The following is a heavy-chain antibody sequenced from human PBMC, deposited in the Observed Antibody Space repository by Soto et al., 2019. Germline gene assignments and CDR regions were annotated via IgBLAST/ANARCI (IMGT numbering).Heavy chain of an antibody. CDR2: ASGSGRRT. D-gene: IGHD3-10*01. CDR3: AKDQAFGSRSYEAGMDV. CDR1: GSDIATYP. V-gene: IGHV3-23*01. Sequence: EMQLLQSGGGLVRPGGSLTLSCEASGSDIATYPMNWVRQAPGMGLEWVATASGSGRRTYYADSVKGRFTISRDNCQNTLFLQMSDLRAEDTAVYFCAKDQAFGSRSYEAGMDVWGQGTTVVVSS. J-gene: IGHJ6*02.